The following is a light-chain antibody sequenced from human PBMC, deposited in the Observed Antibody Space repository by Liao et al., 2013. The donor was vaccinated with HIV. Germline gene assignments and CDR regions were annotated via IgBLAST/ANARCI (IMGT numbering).Light chain of an antibody. V-gene: IGLV3-21*01. CDR1: DIGSKS. CDR3: QVWDSNGNHYV. J-gene: IGLJ1*01. CDR2: YDS. Sequence: YVLTQPPAVSVAPGQTARITCGGNDIGSKSVHWYQRKPGQAPVLVIYYDSERPSGIPERFSGSNSGNTATLTITRVEAGDEADYYCQVWDSNGNHYVFGTGTQVTVI.